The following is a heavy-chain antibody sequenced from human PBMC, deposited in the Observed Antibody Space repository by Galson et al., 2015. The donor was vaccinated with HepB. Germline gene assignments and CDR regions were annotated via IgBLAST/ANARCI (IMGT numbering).Heavy chain of an antibody. CDR1: GFTFSSYG. D-gene: IGHD4-23*01. J-gene: IGHJ3*02. CDR3: ANRLYGGNFLLEDAFDI. V-gene: IGHV3-30*18. Sequence: SLRLSCAASGFTFSSYGMHWVRQAPGEGLEWEAVISYDGSNKYYADSVKGRFTISRDNSKNTLYLQMNSLRAEDTAVYYCANRLYGGNFLLEDAFDIWGQGTMVTVSS. CDR2: ISYDGSNK.